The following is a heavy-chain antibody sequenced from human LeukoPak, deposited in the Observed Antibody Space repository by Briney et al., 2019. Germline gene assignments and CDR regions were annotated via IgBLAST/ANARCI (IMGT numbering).Heavy chain of an antibody. CDR2: ISYDGSNK. V-gene: IGHV3-30-3*01. CDR3: ARDRTQNYYDSSGYYCGYFDY. D-gene: IGHD3-22*01. J-gene: IGHJ4*02. CDR1: GFSFSSYA. Sequence: PGRSLRLSCAASGFSFSSYAMHWVRQAPGKGLEWVAVISYDGSNKYYADSVKGRFTISRDNSKNTLYLQMNSLRAEDTAVYYCARDRTQNYYDSSGYYCGYFDYWGQGTLVTVSS.